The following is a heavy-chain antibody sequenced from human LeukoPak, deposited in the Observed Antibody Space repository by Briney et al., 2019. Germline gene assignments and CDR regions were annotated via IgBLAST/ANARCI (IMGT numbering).Heavy chain of an antibody. CDR2: INHSGST. J-gene: IGHJ4*02. D-gene: IGHD6-13*01. Sequence: SETLSLTCAVYGGSFSGYYWSWIRQPPGKGLEWIGEINHSGSTNYNPSLKSRVTISVDTSKNQFSLKLSSVTAADTAVYYCARGMLAAARVFDSWGQGTLVTVSS. V-gene: IGHV4-34*01. CDR3: ARGMLAAARVFDS. CDR1: GGSFSGYY.